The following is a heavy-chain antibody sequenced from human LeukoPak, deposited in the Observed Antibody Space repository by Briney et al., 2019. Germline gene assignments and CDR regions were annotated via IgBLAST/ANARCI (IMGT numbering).Heavy chain of an antibody. CDR3: ATETIGRHYDY. CDR2: IGPTGTDR. V-gene: IGHV3-21*01. D-gene: IGHD1-14*01. Sequence: GGSLRLSCAASGFTFSSCGFDWVRQAPGKGLEWVSSIGPTGTDRYYADSVRGRFTISRDNAKNSMYLQMDSLRDEDTAVYYCATETIGRHYDYWGQGTLLTVSS. CDR1: GFTFSSCG. J-gene: IGHJ4*02.